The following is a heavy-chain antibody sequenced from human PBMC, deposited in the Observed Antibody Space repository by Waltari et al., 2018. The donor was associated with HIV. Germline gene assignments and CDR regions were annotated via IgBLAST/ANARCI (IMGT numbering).Heavy chain of an antibody. CDR3: ARDRPGGGWYVSADY. CDR1: GYTFTGYY. CDR2: INPNSGGT. J-gene: IGHJ4*02. Sequence: QVQLVQSGAEVKKPGASVKVSCKASGYTFTGYYMHWVRQAPGQGLEWMGRINPNSGGTNYAQKFQGRVTMTRDTSISTAYMELSRLRSDDTAVYYCARDRPGGGWYVSADYWGQGTLVTVSS. V-gene: IGHV1-2*06. D-gene: IGHD6-19*01.